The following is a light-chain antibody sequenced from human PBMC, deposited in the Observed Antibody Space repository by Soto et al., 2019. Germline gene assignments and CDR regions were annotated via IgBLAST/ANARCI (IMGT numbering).Light chain of an antibody. CDR1: QSVSSK. V-gene: IGKV3-15*01. CDR3: QQYNNWFSIT. CDR2: DTY. Sequence: EIVMTHSPATLSVSPCERATLSSSASQSVSSKLAWYQQKPGQAPRLVIYDTYTRATGIPARFSGSGSGTEFTLTISSLQSEDFAVYYCQQYNNWFSITFGQGTRLETK. J-gene: IGKJ5*01.